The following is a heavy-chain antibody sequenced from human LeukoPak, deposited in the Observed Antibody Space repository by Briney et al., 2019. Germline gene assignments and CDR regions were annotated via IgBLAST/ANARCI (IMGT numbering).Heavy chain of an antibody. J-gene: IGHJ4*02. CDR3: ASSDYVWGNYRYSPIDY. V-gene: IGHV3-66*01. Sequence: GGSLRLSCAASGFTVSSNYMSWVRQAPGKGLEWVSVIYSGGSTYYADSVKGRFTISRDNSKNTLYLRMNSLRAEDTAVYYCASSDYVWGNYRYSPIDYWGQGTLVTVSS. CDR1: GFTVSSNY. D-gene: IGHD3-16*02. CDR2: IYSGGST.